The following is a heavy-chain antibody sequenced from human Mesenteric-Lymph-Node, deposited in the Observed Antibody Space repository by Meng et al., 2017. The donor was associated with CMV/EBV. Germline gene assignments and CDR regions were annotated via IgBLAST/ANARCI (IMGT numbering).Heavy chain of an antibody. CDR3: ARNFGSGGRTDYWYFDL. D-gene: IGHD3-3*01. CDR2: IYYSGST. Sequence: SETLSLTCTVSGGSISSSSYYWGWIRQPPGKGLEWIGSIYYSGSTYYNPSLKSRVTISVDTSKNQFSLKLSSVTAADTAVYYCARNFGSGGRTDYWYFDLWGRGTLVTVSS. CDR1: GGSISSSSYY. J-gene: IGHJ2*01. V-gene: IGHV4-39*01.